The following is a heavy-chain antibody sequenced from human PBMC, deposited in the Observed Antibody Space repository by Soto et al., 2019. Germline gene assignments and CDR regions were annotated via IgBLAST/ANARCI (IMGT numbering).Heavy chain of an antibody. D-gene: IGHD2-15*01. CDR3: ARDFKGGGKRLAFVM. CDR1: GGSISDYY. CDR2: IYYSGST. Sequence: QVQLQESGPGLVKPSETLSLTCTVSGGSISDYYWSWIRQPPGKGPECIGYIYYSGSTNYNPSLMRPVTISVYTSMNQFSPKLSSVTAADTAVYYCARDFKGGGKRLAFVMWGQGTTVTVSS. V-gene: IGHV4-59*01. J-gene: IGHJ3*02.